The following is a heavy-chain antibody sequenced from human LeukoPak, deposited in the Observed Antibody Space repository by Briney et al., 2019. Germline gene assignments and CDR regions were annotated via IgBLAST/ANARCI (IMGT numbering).Heavy chain of an antibody. J-gene: IGHJ5*02. CDR3: ARHPPYSGYEWFDP. Sequence: SETLSLTCTVSGYSISSGYYWGWIRQPPGKGLEWIGSIYHSGSTYYNPSLKSRVTISVDTSKNQFSLKLSSVTAADTAVYYCARHPPYSGYEWFDPWGQGTLVTVSS. CDR2: IYHSGST. V-gene: IGHV4-38-2*02. D-gene: IGHD5-12*01. CDR1: GYSISSGYY.